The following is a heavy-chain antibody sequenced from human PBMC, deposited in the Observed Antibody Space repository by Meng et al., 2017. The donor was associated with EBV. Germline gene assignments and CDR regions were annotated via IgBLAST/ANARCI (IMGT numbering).Heavy chain of an antibody. Sequence: GRVGESGGGVFQPGGSLRLSCAASGFTFSGYGMFWVRQAPGKGPEWVAILPSDGGNTYYSDSVKGRFTISRDNSKKTLYLQMNSLRAEDTAVYYCARDLSGRFDPWGQGTLVTVSS. CDR3: ARDLSGRFDP. J-gene: IGHJ5*02. V-gene: IGHV3-30*03. CDR2: LPSDGGNT. CDR1: GFTFSGYG. D-gene: IGHD1-26*01.